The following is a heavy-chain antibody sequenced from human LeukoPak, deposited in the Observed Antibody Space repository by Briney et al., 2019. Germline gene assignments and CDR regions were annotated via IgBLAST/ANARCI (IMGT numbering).Heavy chain of an antibody. D-gene: IGHD4-17*01. CDR3: ARHTGDAFDI. V-gene: IGHV5-10-1*01. CDR1: GYSLTTYW. CDR2: IDPSDSYT. Sequence: GESLKISCRGSGYSLTTYWISWVRQMPGKGLEWMGRIDPSDSYTNYSPSFQGHVTISGDKSISTAYLQWSSLKASDTAMYYCARHTGDAFDIWGQGTMVTVSS. J-gene: IGHJ3*02.